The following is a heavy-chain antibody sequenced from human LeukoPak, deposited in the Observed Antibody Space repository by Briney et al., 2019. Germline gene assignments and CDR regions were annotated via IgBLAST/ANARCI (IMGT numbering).Heavy chain of an antibody. Sequence: ASVTVSFKSSGYTFTSYGISWVRQAPGQGLEWMGLSSSYNDNTNYAQKLHGRVTMTTDTSTSTAYMELRSLRSDDTAVYYCARVDCSSTSCYAVPGVEGSWFDPWGQGTLVTVSS. CDR2: SSSYNDNT. J-gene: IGHJ5*02. V-gene: IGHV1-18*04. D-gene: IGHD2-2*01. CDR3: ARVDCSSTSCYAVPGVEGSWFDP. CDR1: GYTFTSYG.